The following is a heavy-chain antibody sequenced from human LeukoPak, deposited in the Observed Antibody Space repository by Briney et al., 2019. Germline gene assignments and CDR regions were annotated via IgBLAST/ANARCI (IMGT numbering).Heavy chain of an antibody. CDR2: ISGSGGST. J-gene: IGHJ4*02. CDR3: AKAHYDFWSGYWVFDY. D-gene: IGHD3-3*01. CDR1: GFTFSSYA. Sequence: GGSLRLSCAASGFTFSSYAMSWVRQTPGKGLEWVSAISGSGGSTYYADSVKGRFTTSRDNSKNTLYLQMNSLRAEDTAVYYCAKAHYDFWSGYWVFDYWGQGTLVTVSS. V-gene: IGHV3-23*01.